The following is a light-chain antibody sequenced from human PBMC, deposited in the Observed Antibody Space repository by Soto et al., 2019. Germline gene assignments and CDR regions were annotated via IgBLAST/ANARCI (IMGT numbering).Light chain of an antibody. Sequence: MTQSPATLAVAPGGRATLSCRASQSVGVNLAWYQQKHGQAPRLLLYSASTRATGIPARFSGSGSGAEFTLTIDSLQSEDFAIYFCQHYNYWPYTFGRGTKLEIK. CDR3: QHYNYWPYT. CDR2: SAS. J-gene: IGKJ2*01. CDR1: QSVGVN. V-gene: IGKV3-15*01.